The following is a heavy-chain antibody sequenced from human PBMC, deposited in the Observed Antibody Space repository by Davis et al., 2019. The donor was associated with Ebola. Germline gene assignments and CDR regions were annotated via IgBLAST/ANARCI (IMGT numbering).Heavy chain of an antibody. CDR3: ARPSTESGYPDYFDY. V-gene: IGHV4-59*08. CDR1: GDSIRSYY. J-gene: IGHJ4*02. D-gene: IGHD3-3*01. CDR2: IYDSGST. Sequence: MPSETLSLTCTVSGDSIRSYYWNWIRQPPGKGLEWIGYIYDSGSTNYNPSLKSRVTISVDTSKNQFSLKLNSVAAADTAVYYCARPSTESGYPDYFDYWGQGTLVTVSS.